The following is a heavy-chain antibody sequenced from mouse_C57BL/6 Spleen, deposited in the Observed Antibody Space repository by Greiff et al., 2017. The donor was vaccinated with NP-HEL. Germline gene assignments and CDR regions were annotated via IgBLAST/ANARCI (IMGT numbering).Heavy chain of an antibody. CDR1: GFSFNTYA. J-gene: IGHJ4*01. D-gene: IGHD1-1*01. CDR3: VRQGDYYGSSYDAMDY. Sequence: EVMLVESGGGLVQPKGSLKLSCAASGFSFNTYAMNWVRQAPGKGLEWVARIRSKSNNYATYYADSVKDRFTISRDDSESMLYMQMNNLKTEDTAMYYCVRQGDYYGSSYDAMDYWGQGTSVTVSS. CDR2: IRSKSNNYAT. V-gene: IGHV10-1*01.